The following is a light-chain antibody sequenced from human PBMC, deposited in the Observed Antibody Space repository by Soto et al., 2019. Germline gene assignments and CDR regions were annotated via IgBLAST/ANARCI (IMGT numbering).Light chain of an antibody. J-gene: IGKJ1*01. Sequence: DIQMTQSPSTLSASVVDTVTVTCLASQSVSGWLVWYQQKPGEAPKLLIYDASALPRGVPSRFSGSGSGTKFTLTIASLQPDDFATYYCQQYETFSGTFGPGTKVDIK. CDR2: DAS. V-gene: IGKV1-5*01. CDR3: QQYETFSGT. CDR1: QSVSGW.